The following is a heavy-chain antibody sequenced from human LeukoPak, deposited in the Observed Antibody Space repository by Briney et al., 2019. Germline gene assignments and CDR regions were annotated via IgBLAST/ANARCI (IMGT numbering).Heavy chain of an antibody. CDR2: IIGDGTGR. CDR3: ATGESAPRNDY. V-gene: IGHV3-74*01. CDR1: GFTFSDYY. J-gene: IGHJ4*02. Sequence: GGSLRLSCAASGFTFSDYYMSWIRQAPGMGLVWVARIIGDGTGRNYADSIEGRFTISRDNAKNMLYLQMDSLRAEDTGIYYCATGESAPRNDYWGQGTLVTVSS. D-gene: IGHD6-25*01.